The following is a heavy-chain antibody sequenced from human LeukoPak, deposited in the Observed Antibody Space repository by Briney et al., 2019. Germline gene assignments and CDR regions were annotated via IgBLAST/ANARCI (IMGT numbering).Heavy chain of an antibody. J-gene: IGHJ4*02. Sequence: GRSLRLSCAASGFTFSSYGMHWVRQAPGKGLEWVAVIWYDGSNKYYADSVKGRFTISRDNSKNTLYLQVNSLRAEDTAVYYCARDPEPLAAAGTGPIRWGQGTLVTVSS. CDR3: ARDPEPLAAAGTGPIR. CDR2: IWYDGSNK. V-gene: IGHV3-33*01. CDR1: GFTFSSYG. D-gene: IGHD6-13*01.